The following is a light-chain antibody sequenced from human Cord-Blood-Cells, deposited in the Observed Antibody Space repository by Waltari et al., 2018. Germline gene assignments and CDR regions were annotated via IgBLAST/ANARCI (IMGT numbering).Light chain of an antibody. CDR2: DVS. V-gene: IGLV2-14*01. Sequence: QSALTQPASVSGSPGQLITISCTGTSCDVGGYNYVSLYQQHPGKAPKLMIYDVSYRPSGVSNRFSGSKAGNTASLTISGLQAEDEADYYCSSYTSSSTLYVFGTGTKVTVL. CDR3: SSYTSSSTLYV. J-gene: IGLJ1*01. CDR1: SCDVGGYNY.